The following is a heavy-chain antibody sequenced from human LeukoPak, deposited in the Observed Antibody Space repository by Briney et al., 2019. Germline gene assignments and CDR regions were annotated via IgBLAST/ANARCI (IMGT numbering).Heavy chain of an antibody. V-gene: IGHV4-4*07. CDR2: IFTSGST. D-gene: IGHD5-24*01. CDR3: AVLLAGVSDGFDNAFDF. Sequence: SETLSLTCTVSGGSISSYYWSWIRQPAGKGLEWIGRIFTSGSTNYNPSLKSRVTMSVDTSKNQFSLKLSSVTAADTAVYYCAVLLAGVSDGFDNAFDFWGQGTMVTVSS. CDR1: GGSISSYY. J-gene: IGHJ3*01.